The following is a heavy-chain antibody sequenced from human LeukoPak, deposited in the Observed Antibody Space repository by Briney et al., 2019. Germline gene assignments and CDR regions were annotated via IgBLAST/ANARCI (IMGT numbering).Heavy chain of an antibody. CDR2: IYYSGST. V-gene: IGHV4-59*11. J-gene: IGHJ4*02. Sequence: SETLSLTCTVSGGSISSHYWSWIRQPPGKGLEWIGYIYYSGSTNYNPSLKGRVTISVDTSKNQFSLKLSSVTAADTAVYYCARGGSGWYYYWGQGTLVTVSS. CDR1: GGSISSHY. CDR3: ARGGSGWYYY. D-gene: IGHD6-19*01.